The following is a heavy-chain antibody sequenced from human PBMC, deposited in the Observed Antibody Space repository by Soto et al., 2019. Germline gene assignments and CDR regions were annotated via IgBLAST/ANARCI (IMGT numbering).Heavy chain of an antibody. Sequence: GGSLRVSCAASGFTFRNAWMTWVRQAPWKGLEWVGRIKSAIDGETTDYAAPLKGRFTISRDDSRNTLYLQMDSLRTEDTAVYYCARALDFWSAYFDYWGQGSLVTVSS. D-gene: IGHD3-3*01. CDR1: GFTFRNAW. CDR3: ARALDFWSAYFDY. J-gene: IGHJ4*02. V-gene: IGHV3-15*01. CDR2: IKSAIDGETT.